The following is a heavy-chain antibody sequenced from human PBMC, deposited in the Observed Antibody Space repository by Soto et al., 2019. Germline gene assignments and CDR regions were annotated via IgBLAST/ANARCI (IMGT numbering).Heavy chain of an antibody. D-gene: IGHD3-10*01. CDR3: ARNRALYYYGSGSSFDY. J-gene: IGHJ4*02. CDR2: MNPNSGNT. Sequence: ASVKVSCKASGYTFTSYDINWVRQATGQGLEWMGWMNPNSGNTGYAQKFQGRVTMTRNTSISTAYMELSSLRSEDTAVYYCARNRALYYYGSGSSFDYWGQGTLVTVSS. CDR1: GYTFTSYD. V-gene: IGHV1-8*01.